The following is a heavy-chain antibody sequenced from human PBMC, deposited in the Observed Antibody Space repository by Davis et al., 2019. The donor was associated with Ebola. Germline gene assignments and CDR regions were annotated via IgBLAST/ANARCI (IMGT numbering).Heavy chain of an antibody. CDR2: IIPIFGTA. CDR1: GGTFSSYA. D-gene: IGHD3-9*01. J-gene: IGHJ6*02. V-gene: IGHV1-69*13. CDR3: ARGNYDILTGAVNYYYYGMDV. Sequence: SVKVSCKASGGTFSSYAISWVRQAPGQGLEWMGGIIPIFGTANYAQKFQGRVTITADESTSTAYMELSSLRSEDTAVYYCARGNYDILTGAVNYYYYGMDVWGQGTTVTVSS.